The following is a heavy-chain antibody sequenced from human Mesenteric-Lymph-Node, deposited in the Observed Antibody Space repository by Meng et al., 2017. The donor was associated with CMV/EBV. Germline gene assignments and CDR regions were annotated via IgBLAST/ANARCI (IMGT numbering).Heavy chain of an antibody. CDR1: GFTFDDYG. CDR2: INWNGGST. Sequence: GESLKISCAASGFTFDDYGMSWVRQAPGKGLEWVSGINWNGGSTGYADSVKGRFTISRDNAKNSLYLQMNSLRAEDTASYHRARSQGDSFYYFDYWGQGTLVTVSS. V-gene: IGHV3-20*01. D-gene: IGHD2/OR15-2a*01. CDR3: ARSQGDSFYYFDY. J-gene: IGHJ4*02.